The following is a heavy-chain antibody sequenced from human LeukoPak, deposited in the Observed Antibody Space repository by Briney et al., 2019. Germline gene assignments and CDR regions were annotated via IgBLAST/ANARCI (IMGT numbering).Heavy chain of an antibody. Sequence: GGSLRLSCAASGFTFSSYAMSWVRQAPGEGLEWVSAISGSGGSTYYADSVKGRFTISRDNSKNTLYLQMNSLRAEDAAVYYCAKDGSNYDILTGSLPFDYWGQGTLVTVSS. CDR3: AKDGSNYDILTGSLPFDY. CDR1: GFTFSSYA. D-gene: IGHD3-9*01. V-gene: IGHV3-23*01. CDR2: ISGSGGST. J-gene: IGHJ4*02.